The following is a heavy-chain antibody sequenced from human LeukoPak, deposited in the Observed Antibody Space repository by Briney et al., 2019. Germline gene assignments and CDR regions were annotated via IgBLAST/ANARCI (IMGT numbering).Heavy chain of an antibody. CDR3: AKDRSTVTIFGVVINYGMDV. D-gene: IGHD3-3*01. CDR2: LSGSVGST. Sequence: PGRSLRLSCAASGFTFSSYAMSWVRQAPGKGLEWVSPLSGSVGSTYYADSVKGRFTISRDNSKNTLYLQMNSLRAEDTAVYYCAKDRSTVTIFGVVINYGMDVWGQGTTVTVSS. J-gene: IGHJ6*02. V-gene: IGHV3-23*01. CDR1: GFTFSSYA.